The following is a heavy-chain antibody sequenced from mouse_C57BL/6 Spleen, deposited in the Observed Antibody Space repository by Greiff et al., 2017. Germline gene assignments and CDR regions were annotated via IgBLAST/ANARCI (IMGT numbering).Heavy chain of an antibody. J-gene: IGHJ2*01. CDR1: GYTFTSYW. V-gene: IGHV1-52*01. Sequence: QVQLKQPGAELVRPGSSVKLSCKASGYTFTSYWMHWVKQRPIQGLEWIGNIDPSDSETHYNQKFKDKATLTVDKSSSTAYMQLSSLTSEDSAVYYCAREMGDYDGDYWGQGTTLTVSS. CDR2: IDPSDSET. CDR3: AREMGDYDGDY. D-gene: IGHD2-4*01.